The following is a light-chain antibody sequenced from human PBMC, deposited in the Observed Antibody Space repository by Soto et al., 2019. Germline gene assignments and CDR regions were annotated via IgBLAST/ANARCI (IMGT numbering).Light chain of an antibody. J-gene: IGKJ1*01. CDR1: QSVGSSQ. CDR3: QQYGSSPRT. CDR2: GAS. V-gene: IGKV3-20*01. Sequence: EIVLTQSPGTLSLSPGERATLSCRASQSVGSSQLAWYQQKPGQAPRLVMYGASSRATDTPDRFSGSGSGTDFTLTISRLEREDFAVYYWQQYGSSPRTFGQGTNVEIK.